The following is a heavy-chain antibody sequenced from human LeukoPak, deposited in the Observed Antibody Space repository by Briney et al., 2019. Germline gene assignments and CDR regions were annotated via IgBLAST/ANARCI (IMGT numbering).Heavy chain of an antibody. Sequence: PSETLSLTCTVSGGSISSSSYYWGWLRQPPGKGLEWIGIIYYTGSTYYNPSLKSRITISVDTSKNQLSLKLSSVTAADTAVYYCARLHGDYASGTPPFDMWGQGTLVTVSS. CDR3: ARLHGDYASGTPPFDM. V-gene: IGHV4-39*07. J-gene: IGHJ4*02. CDR1: GGSISSSSYY. D-gene: IGHD3-10*01. CDR2: IYYTGST.